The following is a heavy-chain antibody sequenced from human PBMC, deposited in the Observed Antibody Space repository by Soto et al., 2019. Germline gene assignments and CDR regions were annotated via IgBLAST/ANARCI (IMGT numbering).Heavy chain of an antibody. D-gene: IGHD3-16*01. Sequence: ASVKVSCKASGYSFTNNDVTWVRQATGQGLEWMGWMNPGSGDTGYAQKFQGKVTMTRDISIATAYMELSSLRSDDTAIYYCARMATFGSLNWFDPWGQGTLVTVSS. CDR1: GYSFTNND. J-gene: IGHJ5*02. CDR3: ARMATFGSLNWFDP. CDR2: MNPGSGDT. V-gene: IGHV1-8*01.